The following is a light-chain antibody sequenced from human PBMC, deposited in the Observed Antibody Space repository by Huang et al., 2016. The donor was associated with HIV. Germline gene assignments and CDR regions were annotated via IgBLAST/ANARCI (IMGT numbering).Light chain of an antibody. V-gene: IGKV3-15*01. J-gene: IGKJ3*01. CDR1: QSVSSN. CDR2: GAS. CDR3: QQYNNWPKVFT. Sequence: EIVMTQSPATLSVSPGERATLSCRASQSVSSNLAWYQQNPGQAPRLLIYGASTRVTGIPARFSGSGSGAEFTLTISSLQSEDFAVYYCQQYNNWPKVFTFGPGTKVDIK.